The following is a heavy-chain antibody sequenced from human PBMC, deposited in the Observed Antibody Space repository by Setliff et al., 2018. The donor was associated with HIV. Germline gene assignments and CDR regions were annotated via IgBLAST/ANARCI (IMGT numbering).Heavy chain of an antibody. J-gene: IGHJ4*02. Sequence: GGSLRLSCSASGFRFRRYWMSWVRQAPGKGLEWLCYISSSGTTTYYGDSVKGRFTISRDNAKNSVHLQMNGLRVEDTAVYFCAAQGVLWGQGTQVTVSS. CDR2: ISSSGTTT. CDR3: AAQGVL. V-gene: IGHV3-48*04. CDR1: GFRFRRYW.